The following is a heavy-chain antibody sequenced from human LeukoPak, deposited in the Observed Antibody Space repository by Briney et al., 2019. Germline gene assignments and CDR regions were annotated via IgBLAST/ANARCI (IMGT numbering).Heavy chain of an antibody. Sequence: PGGSLRLSCAASEFTFNSYWMSWVRQAPGKGLEWVANIKQDGSEKYYVDSVKGRFTISRDNAKNSLYLQMNSLRAEDTAVYYCARDGGWYEYYFDYWGQGTLVTVSS. V-gene: IGHV3-7*01. CDR1: EFTFNSYW. CDR3: ARDGGWYEYYFDY. J-gene: IGHJ4*02. D-gene: IGHD6-19*01. CDR2: IKQDGSEK.